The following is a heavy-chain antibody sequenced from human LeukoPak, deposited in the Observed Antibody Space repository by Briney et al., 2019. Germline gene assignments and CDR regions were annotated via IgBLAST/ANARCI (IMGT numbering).Heavy chain of an antibody. J-gene: IGHJ4*02. CDR3: ARHRVEVAATRPFDY. D-gene: IGHD2-15*01. Sequence: PSETLSLTCTVSGGSISSSSYYWGWIRQPPGKGLEWNGSIYYSGSTCYNPSLTSRVTLSVDTSKNQFSLKLSSVTAADTAVYYCARHRVEVAATRPFDYWGQGTLVTVSS. CDR2: IYYSGST. V-gene: IGHV4-39*01. CDR1: GGSISSSSYY.